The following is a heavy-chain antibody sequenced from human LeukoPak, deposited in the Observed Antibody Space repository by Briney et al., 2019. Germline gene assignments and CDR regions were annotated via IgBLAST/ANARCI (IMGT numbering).Heavy chain of an antibody. Sequence: GGSLRLSCAASGFTFSSYWMHWVRQAPGKGLVWVSRINSDGSSTSYADSVKGRFTIFRDNAKNTLYLQMNSLRAEDTAVYYCARALPLYDILTGPYGMDVWGQGTTVTVSS. CDR2: INSDGSST. CDR1: GFTFSSYW. V-gene: IGHV3-74*01. CDR3: ARALPLYDILTGPYGMDV. J-gene: IGHJ6*02. D-gene: IGHD3-9*01.